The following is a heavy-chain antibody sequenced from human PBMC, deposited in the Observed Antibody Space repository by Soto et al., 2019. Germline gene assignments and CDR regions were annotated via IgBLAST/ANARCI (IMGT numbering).Heavy chain of an antibody. Sequence: PSETLSLTCTVSGGSISSGGYYWSWIRQHPGKGLEWIGYIYYSGSTHYNPSLRSRVTISVDTSKNQFSLKLRSVTAADTAVYYCASMGYHYGSGSYPLDYWGQGTLVTVSS. CDR2: IYYSGST. CDR3: ASMGYHYGSGSYPLDY. V-gene: IGHV4-31*03. J-gene: IGHJ4*02. D-gene: IGHD3-10*01. CDR1: GGSISSGGYY.